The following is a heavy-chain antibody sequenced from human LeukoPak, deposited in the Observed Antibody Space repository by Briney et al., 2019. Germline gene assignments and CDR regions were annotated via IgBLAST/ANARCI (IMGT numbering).Heavy chain of an antibody. Sequence: GGSLRLSCAASGLTLSRHWMSWVRQAPGKGVEWVANINEDGSQKHHVDSVKGRFSISRDNAKNSLSLQMKSLRAEDTAVYYCSSGHYDMFVWVQGRAVTVCS. CDR3: SSGHYDMFV. V-gene: IGHV3-7*05. J-gene: IGHJ6*02. CDR1: GLTLSRHW. CDR2: INEDGSQK.